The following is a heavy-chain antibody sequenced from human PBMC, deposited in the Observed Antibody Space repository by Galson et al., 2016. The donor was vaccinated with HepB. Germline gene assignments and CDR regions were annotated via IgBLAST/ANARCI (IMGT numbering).Heavy chain of an antibody. CDR3: VNDVPSSA. CDR2: ISSSGTI. J-gene: IGHJ5*02. V-gene: IGHV3-11*04. Sequence: SLRLSCAASGFTFSDYHMSWLRQAPGKGLKWVSYISSSGTIYHADSVQGRFTISRDNSKNTLYLQMLSLRAEDAAVYYCVNDVPSSAWGQGTLVTVSS. D-gene: IGHD3-3*01. CDR1: GFTFSDYH.